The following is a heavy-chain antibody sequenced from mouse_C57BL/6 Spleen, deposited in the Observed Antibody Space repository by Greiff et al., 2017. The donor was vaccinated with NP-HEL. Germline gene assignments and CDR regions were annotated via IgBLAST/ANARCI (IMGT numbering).Heavy chain of an antibody. J-gene: IGHJ2*01. CDR3: ARDIDYFDY. CDR1: GFTFSSYA. Sequence: EVKVVESGGGLVKPGGSLKLSCAASGFTFSSYAMSWVRQTPEKRLEWVATISDGGSYTYYPDNVKGRFTISRDNAKNNLYLQMSHLKSEDTAMYYCARDIDYFDYWGQGTTLTVSS. CDR2: ISDGGSYT. V-gene: IGHV5-4*01.